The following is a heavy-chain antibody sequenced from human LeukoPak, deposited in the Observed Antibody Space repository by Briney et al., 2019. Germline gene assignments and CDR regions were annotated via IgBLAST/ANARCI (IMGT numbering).Heavy chain of an antibody. CDR2: ISGSGGST. V-gene: IGHV3-23*01. D-gene: IGHD3-22*01. CDR1: GFTVSNNY. J-gene: IGHJ4*02. CDR3: AKVDYYDSSGYDL. Sequence: GGSLRLSCAASGFTVSNNYMSWVRQAPGKGLEWVSAISGSGGSTYYADSVKGRFTISRDNSKNTLYLQMNSLRAEDTAVYYCAKVDYYDSSGYDLWGQGTLVTVSS.